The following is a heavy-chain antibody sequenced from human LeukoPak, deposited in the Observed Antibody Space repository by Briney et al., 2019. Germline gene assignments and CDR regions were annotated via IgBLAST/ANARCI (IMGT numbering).Heavy chain of an antibody. CDR3: TTVWGGD. V-gene: IGHV3-15*01. J-gene: IGHJ1*01. Sequence: KPGGSLRLSCAASGFTFSNAWMSWVRQAPGEGLEWLGRIKSKVHGETIDYAAPVKGRFTISRDDSKNTLYLEMNSLKTEDTAVYYCTTVWGGDWGQGTLVTVSS. CDR2: IKSKVHGETI. CDR1: GFTFSNAW. D-gene: IGHD7-27*01.